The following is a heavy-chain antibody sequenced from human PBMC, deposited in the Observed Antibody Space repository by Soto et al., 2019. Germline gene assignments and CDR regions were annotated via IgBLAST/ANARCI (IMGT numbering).Heavy chain of an antibody. CDR3: AGSGSGAFDI. CDR2: ISSSGSTI. Sequence: GGSLRLSCATSGFTFSSYEMNWVRQAPGKGLEWVSYISSSGSTIYYADSVKGRFTISRDNARNTLYLQINSLRAEETAVYYCAGSGSGAFDIWGRGTMVTVSS. D-gene: IGHD3-10*01. CDR1: GFTFSSYE. J-gene: IGHJ3*02. V-gene: IGHV3-48*03.